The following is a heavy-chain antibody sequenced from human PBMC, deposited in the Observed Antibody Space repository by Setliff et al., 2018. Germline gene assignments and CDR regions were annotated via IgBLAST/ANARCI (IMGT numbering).Heavy chain of an antibody. CDR1: GGTFSIFV. V-gene: IGHV1-3*03. CDR2: INPASGNT. J-gene: IGHJ4*02. CDR3: ARKGPNSSSHVFGY. D-gene: IGHD3-16*01. Sequence: ASVKVSCKASGGTFSIFVFSWVRQAPGQRLQWMGWINPASGNTKYSQEFQGRVTITRDTSATTVYMELSSLRSDDMAVYYCARKGPNSSSHVFGYWGQGTLVTVSS.